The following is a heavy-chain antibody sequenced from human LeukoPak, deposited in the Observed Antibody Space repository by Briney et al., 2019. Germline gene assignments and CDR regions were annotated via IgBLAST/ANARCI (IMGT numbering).Heavy chain of an antibody. CDR2: TFYRSKLYN. V-gene: IGHV6-1*01. J-gene: IGHJ4*02. Sequence: KLSQTLSLTCDLSGDSVSSNSAAWNWIRQSPSRGLEWLVRTFYRSKLYNEYEVSLKSRLTIHADTSKNHFSLQLNSVTPEDTAVYYCARSGGTAIGNYERATFDYWGQGTLVTVSS. CDR3: ARSGGTAIGNYERATFDY. CDR1: GDSVSSNSAA. D-gene: IGHD1-7*01.